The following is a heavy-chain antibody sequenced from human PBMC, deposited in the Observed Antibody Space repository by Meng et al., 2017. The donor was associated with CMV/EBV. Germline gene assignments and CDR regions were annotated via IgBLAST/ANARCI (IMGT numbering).Heavy chain of an antibody. D-gene: IGHD2-2*01. CDR3: AKDLWVRQLNTSPSFGY. CDR2: IRYDGSST. CDR1: GFTFDIYG. Sequence: GESLKISCAASGFTFDIYGLHCARQAPGKGLEWVAFIRYDGSSTYSSDSVKGRFTISRDNSKNTMYLQMNSLTTEDTAIYYCAKDLWVRQLNTSPSFGYWGQGTLVTVSS. J-gene: IGHJ4*02. V-gene: IGHV3-30*02.